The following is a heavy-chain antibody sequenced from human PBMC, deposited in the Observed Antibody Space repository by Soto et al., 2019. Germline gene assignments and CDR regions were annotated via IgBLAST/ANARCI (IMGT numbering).Heavy chain of an antibody. CDR3: AKTMGDCSGGTCYGAYSMDV. Sequence: EVQLLESGGGLVQTGESLRLSCAASGFTFTTYAMFWVRQAPGKGLEWVSCVSASGGSTYAADSVKGRFTISRDNSKNTVHLQMNSLRADDTAVYYCAKTMGDCSGGTCYGAYSMDVWGQGITVTVSS. J-gene: IGHJ6*02. V-gene: IGHV3-23*01. D-gene: IGHD2-15*01. CDR1: GFTFTTYA. CDR2: VSASGGST.